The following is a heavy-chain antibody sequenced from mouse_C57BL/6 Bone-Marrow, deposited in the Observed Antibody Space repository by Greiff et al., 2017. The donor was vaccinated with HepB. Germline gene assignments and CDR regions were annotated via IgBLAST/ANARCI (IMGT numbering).Heavy chain of an antibody. CDR2: IDPETGGT. V-gene: IGHV1-15*01. D-gene: IGHD2-3*01. J-gene: IGHJ2*01. Sequence: VKLVESGAELVRPGASVTLSCKASGYTFTDYEMHWVKQTPVHGLEWIGAIDPETGGTAYNQKFKGKAILTADKSSSTAYMELRSLTSEDSAVYYCTRLGDGYPFFDYWGQGTTLTVSS. CDR3: TRLGDGYPFFDY. CDR1: GYTFTDYE.